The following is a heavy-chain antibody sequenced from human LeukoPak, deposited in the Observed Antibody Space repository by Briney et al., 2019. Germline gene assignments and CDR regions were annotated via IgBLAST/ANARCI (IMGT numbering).Heavy chain of an antibody. CDR1: GFTFNHYA. CDR3: ARDHGSQDSGAWYVFDY. CDR2: INHLGHT. V-gene: IGHV3-23*01. Sequence: AVTLRLSCAACGFTFNHYAMSWVRQAPGKGLEWVSGINHLGHTFYADSVKGRFTISRDNSQNTLFLQMNSLRADDTAEYFCARDHGSQDSGAWYVFDYWGRGTLVTVSS. J-gene: IGHJ4*02. D-gene: IGHD6-19*01.